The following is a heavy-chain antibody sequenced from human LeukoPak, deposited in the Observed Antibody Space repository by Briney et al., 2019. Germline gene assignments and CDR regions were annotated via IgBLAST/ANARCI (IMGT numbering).Heavy chain of an antibody. CDR2: IKQDGSET. CDR3: ARLLYDFWSGYYNPLSFDY. D-gene: IGHD3-3*01. J-gene: IGHJ4*02. Sequence: GGSLRLSCAASGFTFSSYWMSWVRQAPGKGLEWVANIKQDGSETYYVDSVKGRFTISRDNAKNSLYLQMNSLRAEDTAVYYCARLLYDFWSGYYNPLSFDYWGQGTLVTVSS. CDR1: GFTFSSYW. V-gene: IGHV3-7*01.